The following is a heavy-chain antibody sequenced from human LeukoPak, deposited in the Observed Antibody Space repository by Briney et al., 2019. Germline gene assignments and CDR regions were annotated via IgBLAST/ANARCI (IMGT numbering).Heavy chain of an antibody. V-gene: IGHV1-2*02. J-gene: IGHJ4*02. CDR2: INPNNGDT. CDR1: GYTFTGYY. D-gene: IGHD5-12*01. CDR3: ARDKYTGYETFDY. Sequence: GASVKVSCKASGYTFTGYYIHWVRQAPGQGLEWMGWINPNNGDTNYAQKFQGRVTMTRDTSISTAYMELNRLTSDDTAVYYCARDKYTGYETFDYWGQGTPVTVSS.